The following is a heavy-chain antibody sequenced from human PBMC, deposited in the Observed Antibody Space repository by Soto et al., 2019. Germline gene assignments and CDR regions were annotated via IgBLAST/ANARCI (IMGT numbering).Heavy chain of an antibody. CDR2: SLYSGTT. CDR1: CGSISSGCYY. V-gene: IGHV4-31*03. CDR3: ARSVDP. Sequence: SETLSLIYTVSCGSISSGCYYWSWIRQHPGKGLEWSEYSLYSGTTCYNPSLKSRVTISVDTSKIQCALKLSSVTAADTAVYYWARSVDPWGQGTLVTVSS. J-gene: IGHJ5*02.